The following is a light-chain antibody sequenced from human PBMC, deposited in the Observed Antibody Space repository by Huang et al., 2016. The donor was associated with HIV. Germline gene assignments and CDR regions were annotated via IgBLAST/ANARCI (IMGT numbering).Light chain of an antibody. CDR1: QGLANY. CDR3: QQRGNWQLT. J-gene: IGKJ4*01. V-gene: IGKV3-11*01. CDR2: EAS. Sequence: EIVLTQSPATLSLSPGERATLSCRASQGLANYLAWYQQKPGQAPRLLIYEASNRATGIPARFSGSGSGTDFTLTISSLEPEDFAVYYCQQRGNWQLTFGGGTKVEI.